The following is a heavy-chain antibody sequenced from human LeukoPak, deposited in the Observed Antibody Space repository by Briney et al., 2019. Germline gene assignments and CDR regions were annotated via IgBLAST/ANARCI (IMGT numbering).Heavy chain of an antibody. V-gene: IGHV3-23*01. CDR1: GFTFSSYA. CDR2: ISGSGGST. J-gene: IGHJ4*02. D-gene: IGHD5-12*01. CDR3: AKVGALERPEPDRGYGGYFDY. Sequence: PGGSLRLSCAASGFTFSSYAMSWVRQAPGKGLEWVSAISGSGGSTYYADSVKGRFTISRDNAKNTLYLQMNSLRAEDTAVYYCAKVGALERPEPDRGYGGYFDYWGQGTLVTVSS.